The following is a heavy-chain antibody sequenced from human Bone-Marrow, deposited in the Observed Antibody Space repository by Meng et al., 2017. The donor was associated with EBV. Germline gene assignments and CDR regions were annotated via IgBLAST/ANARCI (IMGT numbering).Heavy chain of an antibody. V-gene: IGHV2-5*02. D-gene: IGHD3-10*01. CDR2: IYWDDDK. J-gene: IGHJ4*02. CDR1: VFSLYSGGVG. Sequence: IRLETSCHTIVHPTPTLTLPCTFLVFSLYSGGVGVGWTRHPPGKALAWLALIYWDDDKRYSTSLKSRLTITKDNSKNQVVFTMTNMDPVDTATYSCAHTVWVRGVTLGYFDYWGRGTLVTVSS. CDR3: AHTVWVRGVTLGYFDY.